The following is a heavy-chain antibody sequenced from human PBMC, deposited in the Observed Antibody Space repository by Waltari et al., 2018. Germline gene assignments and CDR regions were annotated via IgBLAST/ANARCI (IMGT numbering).Heavy chain of an antibody. V-gene: IGHV3-23*04. Sequence: EVQLVESGGGLVQPGGSLRLSCAASGFTFSSYAMSWVRQAPGKGLEWVSAISGSGGGTYYADSGKGRFTISRDNSKNTLYLQMNSLRAEDTAVYYCAKGGTYSSSSGAFWGQGTLVTVSS. CDR1: GFTFSSYA. CDR3: AKGGTYSSSSGAF. D-gene: IGHD6-6*01. CDR2: ISGSGGGT. J-gene: IGHJ4*02.